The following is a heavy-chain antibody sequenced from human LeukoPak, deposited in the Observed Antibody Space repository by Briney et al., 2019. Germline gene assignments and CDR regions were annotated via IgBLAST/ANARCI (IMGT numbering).Heavy chain of an antibody. D-gene: IGHD1-7*01. CDR3: ARWLTGTTESYYYYYYMDV. CDR1: GYTFTSYG. V-gene: IGHV1-18*01. J-gene: IGHJ6*03. CDR2: ISAYNGNT. Sequence: ASVKVSCKASGYTFTSYGISWVRQAPGQGLEWMGWISAYNGNTNYAQKLQGRVTMTTDTSTSTAYMELRSLRSDDTAVYYCARWLTGTTESYYYYYYMDVWGKGTTVTVSS.